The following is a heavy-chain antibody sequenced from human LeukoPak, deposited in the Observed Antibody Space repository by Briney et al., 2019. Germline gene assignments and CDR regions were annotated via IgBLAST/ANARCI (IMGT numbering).Heavy chain of an antibody. CDR1: GFTFSTYW. J-gene: IGHJ6*03. CDR2: IKEDGSET. CDR3: AKVSGLPGASYYYYYYYMDV. Sequence: SGGSLRLSCAASGFTFSTYWMTWVRQAPGKGLEWVANIKEDGSETYYVDSVKGRFTVYRDNAKNSLYLQMNSLRVEDTAVYYCAKVSGLPGASYYYYYYYMDVWGKGTTVTVSS. V-gene: IGHV3-7*01. D-gene: IGHD1-14*01.